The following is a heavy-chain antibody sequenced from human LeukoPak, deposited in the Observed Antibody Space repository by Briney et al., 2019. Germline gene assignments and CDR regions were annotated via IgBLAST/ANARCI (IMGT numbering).Heavy chain of an antibody. D-gene: IGHD4-17*01. CDR3: AKDYGDYSPPRFRGY. J-gene: IGHJ4*02. V-gene: IGHV3-23*01. CDR2: ISGSGGNT. Sequence: GGSLRLSCAASGFSFSSYAMSWVRQAPGKGLEWVSVISGSGGNTYYADSLNGRFTISRDNSKNTLYLQMNSLRAEDTAVYYCAKDYGDYSPPRFRGYWGQGTLVTVSS. CDR1: GFSFSSYA.